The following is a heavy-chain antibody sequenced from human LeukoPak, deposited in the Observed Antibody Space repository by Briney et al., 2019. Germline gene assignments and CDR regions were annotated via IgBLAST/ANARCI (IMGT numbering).Heavy chain of an antibody. CDR3: ARDQSGYSSYYYYGMDV. Sequence: SETLSLTCTVSGGSISSYYWSWIRQPAGKGLEWIGRIYTSGSTNYNPSLKSRVTMSVDTSKNQFSLKLSSVTAADTAVYYCARDQSGYSSYYYYGMDVWGQGTTVTVSS. CDR2: IYTSGST. D-gene: IGHD5-18*01. J-gene: IGHJ6*02. V-gene: IGHV4-4*07. CDR1: GGSISSYY.